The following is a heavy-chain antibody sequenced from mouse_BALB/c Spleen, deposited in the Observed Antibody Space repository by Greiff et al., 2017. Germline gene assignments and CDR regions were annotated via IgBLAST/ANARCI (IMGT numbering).Heavy chain of an antibody. V-gene: IGHV5-17*02. CDR1: GFTFSSFG. CDR2: ISSGSSTI. J-gene: IGHJ4*01. CDR3: ARRDSSGYDYAMDY. D-gene: IGHD3-2*01. Sequence: EVQRVESGGGLVQPGGSRKLSCAASGFTFSSFGMHWVRQAPEKGLEWVAYISSGSSTIYYADTVKGRFTISRDNPKNTLFLQMTSLRSEDTAMYYCARRDSSGYDYAMDYWGQGTSVTVSS.